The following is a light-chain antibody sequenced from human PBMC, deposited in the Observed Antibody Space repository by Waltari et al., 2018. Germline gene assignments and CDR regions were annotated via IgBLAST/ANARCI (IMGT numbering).Light chain of an antibody. J-gene: IGKJ2*01. CDR2: RIS. CDR3: MQATHWPYT. V-gene: IGKV2-30*02. CDR1: QSLAHSDGNTY. Sequence: DVVMTQSPLSLPVTLGQPASISCSSSQSLAHSDGNTYLNWFHQRPGQSPRRLIYRISHRDSGCPGRCSGGGSGTDFTLRISRVEAEDVGGVYYCMQATHWPYTFGQGTKLDIK.